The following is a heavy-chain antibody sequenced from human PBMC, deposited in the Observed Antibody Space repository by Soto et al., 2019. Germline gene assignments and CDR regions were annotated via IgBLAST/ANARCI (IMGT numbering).Heavy chain of an antibody. D-gene: IGHD6-13*01. CDR2: ISYDGSNK. J-gene: IGHJ4*02. CDR1: GFTVSTYA. CDR3: ARDEAAAGNGKVDY. V-gene: IGHV3-30*04. Sequence: QVQLVESGGGVVQPGRSLKLSCAASGFTVSTYAMNWVRQAPGKGLEWVSVISYDGSNKQFADSVKGRFTISRDNSKNTLYLQMNSLRAEDTAVYYCARDEAAAGNGKVDYWGLGTLVTVSS.